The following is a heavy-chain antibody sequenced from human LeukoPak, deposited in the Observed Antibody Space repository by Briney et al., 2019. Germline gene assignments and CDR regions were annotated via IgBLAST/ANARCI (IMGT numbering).Heavy chain of an antibody. J-gene: IGHJ4*02. Sequence: PGGSLRLSCAASGFTFSNYPMNWVRQAPGKGLEWVSGISGSGSNTYYADSVKGRFTISRDNSKNTLYLQMNSLRAEDTAAYYCAEGTYDSRGHFDYWGQGTLVSVSS. CDR3: AEGTYDSRGHFDY. CDR2: ISGSGSNT. CDR1: GFTFSNYP. V-gene: IGHV3-23*01. D-gene: IGHD3-22*01.